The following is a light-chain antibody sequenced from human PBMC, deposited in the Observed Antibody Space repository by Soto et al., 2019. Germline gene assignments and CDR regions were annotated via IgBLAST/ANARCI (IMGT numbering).Light chain of an antibody. V-gene: IGLV2-14*03. CDR2: NVG. J-gene: IGLJ3*02. CDR3: SSYTSSSTVV. CDR1: SSDVGGYNY. Sequence: QSALTQPASVSGSPGQSITISCTGTSSDVGGYNYVSWYQQHPGKAPKLMISNVGDRPSGVSNRFSGSKSGNTASLTISGLQTEDEADYYCSSYTSSSTVVFGGGTKPPS.